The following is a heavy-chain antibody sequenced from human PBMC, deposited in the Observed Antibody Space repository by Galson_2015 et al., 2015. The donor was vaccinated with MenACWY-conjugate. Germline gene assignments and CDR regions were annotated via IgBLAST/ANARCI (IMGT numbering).Heavy chain of an antibody. D-gene: IGHD1-7*01. Sequence: SVKVSCKASGGTFSSYAISWVRQAPGQGLEWMGGIIPIFGTANYAQKFQGRVTITADKSTSTAYMELSSLRSEDTAVYYCARTIPGTTSLSLYYSYYRDVWGKGPTVPSP. V-gene: IGHV1-69*06. CDR2: IIPIFGTA. J-gene: IGHJ6*03. CDR1: GGTFSSYA. CDR3: ARTIPGTTSLSLYYSYYRDV.